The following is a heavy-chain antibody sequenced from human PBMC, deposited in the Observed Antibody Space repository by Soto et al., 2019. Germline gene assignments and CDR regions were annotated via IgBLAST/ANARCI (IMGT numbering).Heavy chain of an antibody. Sequence: GGSLRLSCAASGFTFSSYAMHWVRQAPGKGLEWVAVISYDGSNKYYADSVKGRFTITRDNSKNTLYLQMNSLRAEDTAVYYCARTIPPDMVRGVIIYYYYGMDVWGQGTTVTVSS. J-gene: IGHJ6*02. CDR3: ARTIPPDMVRGVIIYYYYGMDV. CDR1: GFTFSSYA. V-gene: IGHV3-30-3*01. CDR2: ISYDGSNK. D-gene: IGHD3-10*01.